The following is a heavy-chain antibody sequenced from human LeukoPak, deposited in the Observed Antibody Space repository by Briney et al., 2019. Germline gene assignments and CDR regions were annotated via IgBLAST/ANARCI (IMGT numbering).Heavy chain of an antibody. D-gene: IGHD2-2*02. CDR1: GGSISSYY. CDR3: AREYCSSTGCYTGEWFDP. Sequence: SETLSLTCTVSGGSISSYYWSWIRQPPGKGLEWIGYIYYSGSTNYNPSLKSRVTISVDTSKNQFSLKLSSVTAADTAVYYCAREYCSSTGCYTGEWFDPWGQGTLVTVSS. CDR2: IYYSGST. V-gene: IGHV4-59*01. J-gene: IGHJ5*02.